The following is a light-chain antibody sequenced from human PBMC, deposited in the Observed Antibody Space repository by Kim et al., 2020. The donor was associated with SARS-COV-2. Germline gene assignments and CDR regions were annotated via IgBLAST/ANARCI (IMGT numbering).Light chain of an antibody. V-gene: IGKV1-5*03. J-gene: IGKJ2*01. CDR3: QQYNSFYT. CDR2: QIS. Sequence: LSASIGDRVPITCRASQSIGSRLAWFQQKPGKAPNLLIFQISTLESGVPSRFSGSGSGTQFTLTISSLQPDDFATYYCQQYNSFYTFGQGTKLEI. CDR1: QSIGSR.